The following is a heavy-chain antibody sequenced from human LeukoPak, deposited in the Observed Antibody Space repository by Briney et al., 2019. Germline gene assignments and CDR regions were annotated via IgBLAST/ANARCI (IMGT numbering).Heavy chain of an antibody. CDR3: ARGTLSSSTSCFVYCGGDPPGAFDI. Sequence: SETLSLTCTVSGGSISSSSYYWGWIRQPPGKGLEWIGSIYYSGSTDYNPSLKSRVTISVDTSKNQFSLKLSSVTAADTAVYYCARGTLSSSTSCFVYCGGDPPGAFDIWGQGTMVTVSS. V-gene: IGHV4-39*07. J-gene: IGHJ3*02. CDR2: IYYSGST. D-gene: IGHD2-2*01. CDR1: GGSISSSSYY.